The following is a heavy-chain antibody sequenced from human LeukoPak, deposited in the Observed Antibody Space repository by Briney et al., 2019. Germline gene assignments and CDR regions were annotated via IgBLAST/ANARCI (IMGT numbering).Heavy chain of an antibody. D-gene: IGHD3-10*01. J-gene: IGHJ4*02. CDR3: GRGGYYPDY. CDR2: SYASGTF. Sequence: PSETLSLTCTVPGVSISNYYWSWIRQSAGKGLEWIGRSYASGTFNYNPSLRGRVTMSVDTSRNQFSLKLSSVTAADTAVYYCGRGGYYPDYWGQGTLVTVSS. CDR1: GVSISNYY. V-gene: IGHV4-4*07.